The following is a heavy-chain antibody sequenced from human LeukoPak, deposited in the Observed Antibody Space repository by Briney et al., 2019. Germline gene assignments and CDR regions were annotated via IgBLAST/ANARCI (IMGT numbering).Heavy chain of an antibody. CDR3: ARAGGYGSGTRVDY. CDR2: INPNSGGT. D-gene: IGHD3-10*01. CDR1: GYTFTGYY. Sequence: ASVKVSCKASGYTFTGYYMHWVRQAPGQGLEWMGWINPNSGGTNYAQKFQGRVTMTRDTSISTAYMELSRLRSDDTAVYYCARAGGYGSGTRVDYWGQGTLVTVSS. J-gene: IGHJ4*02. V-gene: IGHV1-2*02.